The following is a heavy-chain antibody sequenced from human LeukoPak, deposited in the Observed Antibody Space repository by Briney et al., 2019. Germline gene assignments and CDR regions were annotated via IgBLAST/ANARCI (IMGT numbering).Heavy chain of an antibody. Sequence: GGSLRLSCAASGFTFSSYGMHWVRQAPGEGLAWVAVISYDGSNKYYADSVKGRFTISRDNSKNTLYLQMNSLRAEDTAVYYCAKSMTTVTTIDYWGQGTLDTVSS. V-gene: IGHV3-30*18. CDR1: GFTFSSYG. CDR2: ISYDGSNK. J-gene: IGHJ4*02. D-gene: IGHD4-17*01. CDR3: AKSMTTVTTIDY.